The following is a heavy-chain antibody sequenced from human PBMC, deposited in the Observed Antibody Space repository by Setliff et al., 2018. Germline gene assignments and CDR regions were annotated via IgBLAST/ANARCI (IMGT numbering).Heavy chain of an antibody. Sequence: GASVKVSCKTSGYTFNTFGISWVRRAPGQGLDWMGWISPYNGDTKSAQKFQGRVTMTIDTSTSTAYVEVRSLTSDDTAVYYCVRGQGPRTVVAIPFDHWGQGTLVTVSS. D-gene: IGHD3-22*01. CDR3: VRGQGPRTVVAIPFDH. V-gene: IGHV1-18*01. J-gene: IGHJ4*02. CDR2: ISPYNGDT. CDR1: GYTFNTFG.